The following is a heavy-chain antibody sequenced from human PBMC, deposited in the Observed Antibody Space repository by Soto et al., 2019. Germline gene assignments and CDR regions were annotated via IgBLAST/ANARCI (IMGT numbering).Heavy chain of an antibody. J-gene: IGHJ6*03. CDR2: ISDSGGST. CDR3: AKNRLGFPTIQQLPKYTDV. Sequence: GGSLRLSCAASGFTFSTYAMSWVRLAPGKGLEWVSTISDSGGSTYYADSVKGRFTISRDNAKNTLHLQMNSLRAEDTAVYYCAKNRLGFPTIQQLPKYTDV. D-gene: IGHD5-18*01. CDR1: GFTFSTYA. V-gene: IGHV3-23*01.